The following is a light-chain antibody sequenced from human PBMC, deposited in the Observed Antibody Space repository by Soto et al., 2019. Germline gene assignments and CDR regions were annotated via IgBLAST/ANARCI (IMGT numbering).Light chain of an antibody. CDR1: QSISSW. V-gene: IGKV1-5*03. CDR3: QQYSTYPLT. J-gene: IGKJ4*01. CDR2: KAS. Sequence: DIQMTQSPYTLSASVGDRVTITCRASQSISSWLAWYQQKPGKAPKLLIYKASNLQSGVPSRFSGSASGADFTLTISSLQPDDFATYCCQQYSTYPLTFGGGTKVEIK.